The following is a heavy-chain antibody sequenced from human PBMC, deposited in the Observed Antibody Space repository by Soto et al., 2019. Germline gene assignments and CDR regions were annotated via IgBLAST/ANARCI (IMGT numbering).Heavy chain of an antibody. D-gene: IGHD3-16*01. CDR3: VRSGHSFGGVS. J-gene: IGHJ4*02. CDR1: GASMINYY. V-gene: IGHV4-59*01. CDR2: MYYSGTS. Sequence: SETLSLTCSVSGASMINYYGSWVRQTPEKGMQWMGYMYYSGTSNYNSSLKSRVTISVDTSKNQFSLKLRSVTAADTLTYYCVRSGHSFGGVSWGLGTLGTVSS.